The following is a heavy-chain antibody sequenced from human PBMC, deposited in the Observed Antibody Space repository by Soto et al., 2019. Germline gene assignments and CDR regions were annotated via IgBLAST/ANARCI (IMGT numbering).Heavy chain of an antibody. V-gene: IGHV4-4*09. CDR2: THHSGYI. CDR3: GRLPNFINWCFGS. D-gene: IGHD2-15*01. J-gene: IGHJ4*02. Sequence: QAQLQESGPGLVKPSETLSLTCTVSSAPITKYYWGWVRQAPGRGLGWIGFTHHSGYIRYSPSLKSRGTMSVDPSKNQVSLKLTSVTAADTAVYYCGRLPNFINWCFGSWGQGVLVTVSS. CDR1: SAPITKYY.